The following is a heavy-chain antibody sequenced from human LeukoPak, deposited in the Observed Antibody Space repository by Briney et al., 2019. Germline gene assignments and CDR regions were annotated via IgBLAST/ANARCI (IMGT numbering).Heavy chain of an antibody. CDR2: IYYSGST. J-gene: IGHJ4*02. D-gene: IGHD3-10*01. V-gene: IGHV4-59*01. CDR1: GGSISSYY. Sequence: SETLSLTCTVSGGSISSYYWSWIRQPPGKGLEWIGYIYYSGSTNYNPSLKSRVTISVDTSKNQFSLKLSSVTAADTAVYYCARGTYHYGSGSPALDYWGQGTLVTVSS. CDR3: ARGTYHYGSGSPALDY.